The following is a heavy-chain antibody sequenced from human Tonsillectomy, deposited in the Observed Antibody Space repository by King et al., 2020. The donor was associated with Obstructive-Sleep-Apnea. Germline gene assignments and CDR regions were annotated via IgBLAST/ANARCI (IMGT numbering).Heavy chain of an antibody. CDR1: GGSINSYY. V-gene: IGHV4-59*01. J-gene: IGHJ6*02. D-gene: IGHD3-10*01. Sequence: VQLQESGPGPVKPSETLSLTCTVSGGSINSYYWSWIRQSPGKGLEWIGYISYRGSTNYNPSPKSRVTISVDTSKNQFSPKLSSVTAADTAVYYCARATYFYGSGSYYDSDVWGQGTTVTVSS. CDR3: ARATYFYGSGSYYDSDV. CDR2: ISYRGST.